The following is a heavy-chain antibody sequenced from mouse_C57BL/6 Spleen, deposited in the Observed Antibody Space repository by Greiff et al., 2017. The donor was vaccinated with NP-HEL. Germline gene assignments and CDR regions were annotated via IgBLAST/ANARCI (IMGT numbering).Heavy chain of an antibody. Sequence: QVQLKQPGAELVMPGASVKLSCKASGYTFTSYWMHWVKQRPGQGLEWIGEIDPSDSYTNYNQKFKGKSTLTVDKSSSTAYMQLSSLTSEDSAVYYCASGNGNYYFDYWGQGTTLTVSS. CDR1: GYTFTSYW. CDR3: ASGNGNYYFDY. V-gene: IGHV1-69*01. CDR2: IDPSDSYT. D-gene: IGHD2-1*01. J-gene: IGHJ2*01.